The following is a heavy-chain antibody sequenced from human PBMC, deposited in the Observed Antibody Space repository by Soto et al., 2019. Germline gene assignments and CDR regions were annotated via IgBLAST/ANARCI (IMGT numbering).Heavy chain of an antibody. CDR1: GVSIGSGGAS. J-gene: IGHJ6*02. Sequence: SETLSLTCTVSGVSIGSGGASWGWIRQPPGKGLEWIGSIYHSGSTYYNPSLRSRVIISVDTSKNQFSLKLSSVTAADTAVYYCARDKLLLLEDRYGTGMDAWGQGTPVTVSS. V-gene: IGHV4-39*02. D-gene: IGHD1-1*01. CDR2: IYHSGST. CDR3: ARDKLLLLEDRYGTGMDA.